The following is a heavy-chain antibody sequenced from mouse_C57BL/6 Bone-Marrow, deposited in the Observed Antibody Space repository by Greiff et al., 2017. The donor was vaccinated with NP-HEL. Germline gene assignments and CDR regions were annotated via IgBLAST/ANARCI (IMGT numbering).Heavy chain of an antibody. CDR3: AILLRDWFAY. J-gene: IGHJ3*01. Sequence: VQLQQSGPELVKPGASVKIPCKASGYTFTDYNMDWVKQSHGKSLEWIGDINPNNGGTIYNQKFKGKATLTVDKSSSTAYMELRSLTSEDTAVYYCAILLRDWFAYWGQGTLVTVSA. D-gene: IGHD1-1*01. V-gene: IGHV1-18*01. CDR1: GYTFTDYN. CDR2: INPNNGGT.